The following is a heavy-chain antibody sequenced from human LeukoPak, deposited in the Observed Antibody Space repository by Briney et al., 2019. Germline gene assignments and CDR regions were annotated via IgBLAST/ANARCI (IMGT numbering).Heavy chain of an antibody. D-gene: IGHD6-19*01. J-gene: IGHJ4*02. CDR1: GFTFSDYY. V-gene: IGHV3-11*03. Sequence: PGGSLRLSCAASGFTFSDYYMSWIRQAPGKGLVWVSYISSRSSHTNYADSVKGRFTISRDNAKNSLYLQMNSLRAEDTAVYYCARFSSGWYYFDCWGQGTLVTVSS. CDR2: ISSRSSHT. CDR3: ARFSSGWYYFDC.